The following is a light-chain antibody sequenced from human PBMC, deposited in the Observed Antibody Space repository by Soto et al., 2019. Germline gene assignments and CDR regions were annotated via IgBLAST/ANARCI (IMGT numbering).Light chain of an antibody. CDR1: QSVNNF. V-gene: IGKV3-11*01. CDR3: QQRSNWPPALS. Sequence: EVVLTQSPATLSLSPGDRATLSCRASQSVNNFLAWYQQKPGQTPRLLIYDASKRATGIPGKFSGSGSGTDFTLTISSLEPEDFAVHYCQQRSNWPPALSFGGGTKVEI. J-gene: IGKJ4*01. CDR2: DAS.